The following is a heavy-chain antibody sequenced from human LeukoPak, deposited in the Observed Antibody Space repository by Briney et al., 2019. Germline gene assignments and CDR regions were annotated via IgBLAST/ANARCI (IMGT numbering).Heavy chain of an antibody. CDR1: GFTFSGSA. J-gene: IGHJ4*02. D-gene: IGHD1-26*01. Sequence: QPGGSLRLSCAASGFTFSGSAMHWVRQGPEKRLVWVARIRTDGGVTDCADSVKGRFTISRDNTKSTLYLQMNSLRVEDTAVYYCTRSLYSGTNSDYWGQGTLVTVSS. CDR3: TRSLYSGTNSDY. CDR2: IRTDGGVT. V-gene: IGHV3-74*01.